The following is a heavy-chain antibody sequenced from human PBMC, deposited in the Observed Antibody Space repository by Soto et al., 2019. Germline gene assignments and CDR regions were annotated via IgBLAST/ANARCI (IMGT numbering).Heavy chain of an antibody. CDR1: GFTFTRHS. Sequence: VGSLRLSCAASGFTFTRHSMNWVRQAPGKGLEWVSSISSTTNYIYYGDSMKGRFTISRDNAKNSLYLEMNSLRAEDTAVYYCARESEDLTSNFDYWGQGTLVTVSS. CDR3: ARESEDLTSNFDY. CDR2: ISSTTNYI. J-gene: IGHJ4*02. V-gene: IGHV3-21*06.